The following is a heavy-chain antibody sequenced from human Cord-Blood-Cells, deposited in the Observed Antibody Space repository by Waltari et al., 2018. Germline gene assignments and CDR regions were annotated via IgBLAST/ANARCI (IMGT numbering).Heavy chain of an antibody. D-gene: IGHD2-8*02. CDR2: INHSGST. CDR1: GGSFSGYY. J-gene: IGHJ4*02. Sequence: QVQLQQWGAGLLKPSETLSLTCAVYGGSFSGYYWSWIRQPPGKGLEWGGEINHSGSTNYNPSLKSRVTISVDTSKNQFSLKLSSVTAADTAVYYCARGRTGGVCYYFDYWGQGTLVTVSS. CDR3: ARGRTGGVCYYFDY. V-gene: IGHV4-34*01.